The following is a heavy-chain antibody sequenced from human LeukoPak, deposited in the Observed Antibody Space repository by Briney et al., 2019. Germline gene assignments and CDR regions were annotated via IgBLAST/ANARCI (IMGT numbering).Heavy chain of an antibody. CDR1: GYTFTSFG. V-gene: IGHV1-18*01. CDR2: ISAYNGNT. CDR3: ARDRVTTVTLPSPGPTDY. D-gene: IGHD4-17*01. J-gene: IGHJ4*02. Sequence: ASVKVSCKPSGYTFTSFGLTWVRQAPGQGLEWMGWISAYNGNTNYAQKLQGRVTMTTDTSTSTAYMELRSLRSDDTAVYYCARDRVTTVTLPSPGPTDYWGQGTLVTVSS.